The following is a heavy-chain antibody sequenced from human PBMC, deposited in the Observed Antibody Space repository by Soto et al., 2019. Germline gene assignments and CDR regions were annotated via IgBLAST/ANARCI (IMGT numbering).Heavy chain of an antibody. CDR2: IDPNSGDT. Sequence: GASVKVSCKASGYTFTGYYIHWVRQAPGQGLEWMGCIDPNSGDTNYAQNFHGWVSMTRDTSASTAYMELSSLRSEDTAVYYCARSDGPLGDYWGQGTLVTVSS. V-gene: IGHV1-2*04. D-gene: IGHD4-17*01. CDR3: ARSDGPLGDY. J-gene: IGHJ4*02. CDR1: GYTFTGYY.